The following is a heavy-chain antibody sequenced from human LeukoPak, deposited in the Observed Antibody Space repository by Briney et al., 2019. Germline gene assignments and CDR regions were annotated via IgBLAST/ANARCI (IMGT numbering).Heavy chain of an antibody. Sequence: GRSLRLSCAASGFTFSSYAMHWVRQAPGKGLEWVAVISYDGSNKYYADSVKGRFTISRDNPKNTLYLQMNSLRAEDTAVYYCARVWFGALDVWGQGTTVTVSS. CDR1: GFTFSSYA. J-gene: IGHJ6*02. V-gene: IGHV3-30-3*01. CDR2: ISYDGSNK. D-gene: IGHD3-10*01. CDR3: ARVWFGALDV.